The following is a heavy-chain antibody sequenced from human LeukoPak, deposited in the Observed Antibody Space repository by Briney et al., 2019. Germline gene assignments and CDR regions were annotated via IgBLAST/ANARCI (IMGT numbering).Heavy chain of an antibody. CDR2: IKSKTDGGTT. D-gene: IGHD6-19*01. V-gene: IGHV3-15*01. CDR3: TTEGSGWYGNWFDP. CDR1: GFTFDDYA. J-gene: IGHJ5*02. Sequence: GGSLRLSCAASGFTFDDYAMHWVRQAPGKGLEWVGRIKSKTDGGTTDYAAPVKGRFTISRDDSKNTLYLQMNSLKTEDTAVFYCTTEGSGWYGNWFDPWGQGTLVTVSS.